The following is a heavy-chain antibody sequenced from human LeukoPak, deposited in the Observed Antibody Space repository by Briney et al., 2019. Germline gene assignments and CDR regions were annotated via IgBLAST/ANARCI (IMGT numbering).Heavy chain of an antibody. CDR1: GSTFSSYA. V-gene: IGHV1-69*13. CDR2: IIPIFGTA. J-gene: IGHJ5*02. Sequence: GASVKVSCKASGSTFSSYAISWVRQAPGQGLEWMGGIIPIFGTANYAQKFQGRVTITADESTSTAYMELSSLRSEDTAVYYCARSAMDLTYNWFDPWGQGTLVTVSS. D-gene: IGHD5-18*01. CDR3: ARSAMDLTYNWFDP.